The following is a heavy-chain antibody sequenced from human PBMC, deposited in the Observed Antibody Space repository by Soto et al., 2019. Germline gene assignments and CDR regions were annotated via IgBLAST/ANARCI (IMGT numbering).Heavy chain of an antibody. D-gene: IGHD3-22*01. Sequence: GESLKISCAASGFTFSSYWMSWVRQAPGKGLEWVANIKQDGSEKYYVDSVKGRFTISRDNAKNSLYLQMNSLRAEDTAVYYCARDLLNYYDSSGYYFDYWGQGTLVTVSS. J-gene: IGHJ4*02. V-gene: IGHV3-7*01. CDR1: GFTFSSYW. CDR2: IKQDGSEK. CDR3: ARDLLNYYDSSGYYFDY.